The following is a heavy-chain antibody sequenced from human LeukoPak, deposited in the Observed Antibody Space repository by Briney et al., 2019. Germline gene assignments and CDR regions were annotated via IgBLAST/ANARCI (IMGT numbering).Heavy chain of an antibody. Sequence: PGGSLRLSCAASGFTLSSYAMHWVRQAPGKGLEWVAVISYDGSNKYYADSVKGRFTISRDNSKNTLYLQMNSLRAEDTAVYYCAKPPVPAAIMAPFDYWGQGTLVTVSS. V-gene: IGHV3-30-3*02. CDR3: AKPPVPAAIMAPFDY. J-gene: IGHJ4*02. CDR2: ISYDGSNK. D-gene: IGHD2-2*01. CDR1: GFTLSSYA.